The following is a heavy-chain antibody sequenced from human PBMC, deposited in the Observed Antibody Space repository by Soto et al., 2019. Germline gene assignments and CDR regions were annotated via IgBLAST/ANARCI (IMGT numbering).Heavy chain of an antibody. CDR3: ARTFGQQLGHYDY. CDR1: GFTFSSYG. V-gene: IGHV3-30*03. D-gene: IGHD6-13*01. J-gene: IGHJ4*02. Sequence: GGSLRLSCAASGFTFSSYGMHWVRQAPGKGLEWVAVISYDGSNKYYVDSVKGRFTISRDNSKNTLYLQMNSLRAEDTAVYYCARTFGQQLGHYDYWGQGTLVTVSS. CDR2: ISYDGSNK.